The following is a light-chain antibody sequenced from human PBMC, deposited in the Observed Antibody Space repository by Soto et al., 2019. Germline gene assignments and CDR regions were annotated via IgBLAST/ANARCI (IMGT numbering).Light chain of an antibody. CDR2: AAS. CDR3: QQSYSIPFT. CDR1: QSISSY. Sequence: DIQMTQSPSSLSASVGDRVTITCRASQSISSYLNWYQQKPRKAPELLIYAASSLQSGVPSRFSGSGSGTDFTLTISSLQPEEFATYYCQQSYSIPFTFGQGTRLEIK. J-gene: IGKJ2*01. V-gene: IGKV1-39*01.